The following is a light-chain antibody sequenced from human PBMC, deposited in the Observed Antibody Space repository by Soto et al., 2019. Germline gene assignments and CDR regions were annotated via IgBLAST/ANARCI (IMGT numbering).Light chain of an antibody. J-gene: IGLJ1*01. Sequence: QSVLTQPASVSGSPGQSITISCTGTSRDVGGYNYVSWHQQHPGKAPKVIITEVSNRPSGVSNRFSGSKSGNTASLTVSGLQPDDEADYHCCSFAGSNPFPYVFGTGTKV. V-gene: IGLV2-23*02. CDR2: EVS. CDR3: CSFAGSNPFPYV. CDR1: SRDVGGYNY.